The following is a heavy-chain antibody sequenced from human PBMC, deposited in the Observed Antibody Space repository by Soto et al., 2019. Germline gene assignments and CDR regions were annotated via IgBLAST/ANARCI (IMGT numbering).Heavy chain of an antibody. D-gene: IGHD6-13*01. CDR1: GFSFTNYW. V-gene: IGHV5-10-1*01. CDR2: IDPVDSYA. Sequence: PGESLKISCKTSGFSFTNYWITWVRQVPGKGLEWMGNIDPVDSYANYSPSFQGHVTFSVDTSISTAFLHWSSLKASDSATYFCARTESIARNWFDPWGQGTLVTVSS. CDR3: ARTESIARNWFDP. J-gene: IGHJ5*02.